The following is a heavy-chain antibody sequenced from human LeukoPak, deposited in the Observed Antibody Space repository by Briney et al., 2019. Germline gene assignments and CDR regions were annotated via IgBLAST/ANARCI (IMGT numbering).Heavy chain of an antibody. CDR2: ISGSGGST. D-gene: IGHD1-26*01. CDR3: AKVDGWELPSTDY. CDR1: GVTFVKYW. Sequence: GGSLRLSCEASGVTFVKYWMSWVRQAPGKGLEWVSAISGSGGSTYYADSVKGRFTISRDNSKNTLYLQMNSLRAEDTAVYYCAKVDGWELPSTDYWGQGTLVTVSS. J-gene: IGHJ4*02. V-gene: IGHV3-23*01.